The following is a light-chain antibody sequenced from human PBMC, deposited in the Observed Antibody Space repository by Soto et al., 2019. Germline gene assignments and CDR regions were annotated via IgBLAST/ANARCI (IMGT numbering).Light chain of an antibody. Sequence: QSALTQPASVSGSPGQSITISCTGTSSDVGASNCVAWYQQHPGKAPKLMICDVNKRPSGVSNRFSGSKSGNTASLTVSGLQAEDEGDYYCSSYTDTNYVVFGGGTKLTVL. CDR3: SSYTDTNYVV. V-gene: IGLV2-14*03. CDR2: DVN. J-gene: IGLJ2*01. CDR1: SSDVGASNC.